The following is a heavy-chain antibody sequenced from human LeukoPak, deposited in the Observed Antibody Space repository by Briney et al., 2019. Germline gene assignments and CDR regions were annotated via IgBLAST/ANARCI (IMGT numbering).Heavy chain of an antibody. D-gene: IGHD3-16*01. Sequence: SETLSLTCTVSGGSISRSRDYWSWIRQPPGKGLEWIGEINHSGSTNYNPSLKSRVTISVDTSKNQFSLKLSSVTAADTAVYYCARLITPSSVWGKGTTVTVSS. V-gene: IGHV4-39*07. CDR1: GGSISRSRDY. J-gene: IGHJ6*04. CDR3: ARLITPSSV. CDR2: INHSGST.